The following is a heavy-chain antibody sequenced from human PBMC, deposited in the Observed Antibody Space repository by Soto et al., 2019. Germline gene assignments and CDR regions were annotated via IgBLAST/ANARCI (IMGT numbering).Heavy chain of an antibody. CDR2: IGGSGGYK. V-gene: IGHV3-23*01. Sequence: GGSLRLSCAAPGFFFISYAMSWVRQAPGKGLEWVSGIGGSGGYKSYADSVKGRFTISRDNSKNTLYLQMENLGAEDTAVYYCAKDAAMVSSTFNYFDYWGQGTLVTASS. CDR1: GFFFISYA. CDR3: AKDAAMVSSTFNYFDY. J-gene: IGHJ4*02. D-gene: IGHD6-13*01.